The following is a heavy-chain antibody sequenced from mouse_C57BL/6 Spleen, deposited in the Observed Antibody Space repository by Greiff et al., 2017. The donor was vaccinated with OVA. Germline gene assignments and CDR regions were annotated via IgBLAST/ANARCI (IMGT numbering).Heavy chain of an antibody. V-gene: IGHV1-42*01. CDR1: GYSFTGYY. CDR3: ANYYGSSPMDY. Sequence: EVQLQQSGPELVKPGASVKISCKASGYSFTGYYMNWVKQSPEKSLEWIGEINPSTGGTTYNQKFKAKATLTVDKSSSTAYMQLKSLTSEDFAVYYCANYYGSSPMDYWGQGTSVTVSS. CDR2: INPSTGGT. D-gene: IGHD1-1*01. J-gene: IGHJ4*01.